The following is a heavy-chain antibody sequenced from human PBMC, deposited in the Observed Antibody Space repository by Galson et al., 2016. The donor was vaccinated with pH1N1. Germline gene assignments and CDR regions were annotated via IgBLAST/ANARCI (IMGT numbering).Heavy chain of an antibody. Sequence: SVKVSCKVSGYTLTELSMHWVRQAPGKGLEWMGGFDPEDGETIYAQKFQGRVTMTEEPSTDTAYMELSSLRSEDTAVYYCATVIAAGYGMDVWGQGTTVTVSS. D-gene: IGHD6-13*01. J-gene: IGHJ6*02. CDR2: FDPEDGET. V-gene: IGHV1-24*01. CDR3: ATVIAAGYGMDV. CDR1: GYTLTELS.